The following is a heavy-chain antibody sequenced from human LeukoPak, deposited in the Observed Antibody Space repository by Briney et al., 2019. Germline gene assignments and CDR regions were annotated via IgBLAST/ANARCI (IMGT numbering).Heavy chain of an antibody. Sequence: PVGSLRLSCAASGFTFSSYDMNWVRQAPGKGLEWFSAISGSGGGTHYADSVKGRFTISRDNSKNTPYLQMNSLRAEDTAIYYCAKSYGSGSYLTWFDPWGQGTLVTVSS. CDR3: AKSYGSGSYLTWFDP. V-gene: IGHV3-23*01. J-gene: IGHJ5*02. CDR2: ISGSGGGT. CDR1: GFTFSSYD. D-gene: IGHD3-10*01.